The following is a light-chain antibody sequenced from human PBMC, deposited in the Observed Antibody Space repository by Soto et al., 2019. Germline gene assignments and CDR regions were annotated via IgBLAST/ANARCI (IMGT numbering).Light chain of an antibody. CDR1: QSISSY. Sequence: DIQMTQSPSSLSAXXXXXXXXXXXASQSISSYLNWYQQKPGKAPKLLIYAASSLQSGVPSRFSGSGSGTDFTLTISSLQPEDVATYYCQKYDSDPRTFGQGTKVDI. CDR3: QKYDSDPRT. V-gene: IGKV1-39*01. CDR2: AAS. J-gene: IGKJ1*01.